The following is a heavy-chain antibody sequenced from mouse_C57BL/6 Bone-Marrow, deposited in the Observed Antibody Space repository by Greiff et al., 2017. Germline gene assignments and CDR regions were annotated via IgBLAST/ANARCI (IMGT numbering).Heavy chain of an antibody. CDR2: INPNNGGT. J-gene: IGHJ4*01. V-gene: IGHV1-18*01. D-gene: IGHD1-1*01. CDR3: ARSGHYYYGSSWHYAMDY. CDR1: GYTFTDYN. Sequence: VQLQQSGPELVKPGASVKIPCKASGYTFTDYNMDWVKQSHGKSLEWIGDINPNNGGTIYNQKVKGKATLTVDKSSSKAYMELRSLTSEDTAVYYCARSGHYYYGSSWHYAMDYWGQGTSVTVSS.